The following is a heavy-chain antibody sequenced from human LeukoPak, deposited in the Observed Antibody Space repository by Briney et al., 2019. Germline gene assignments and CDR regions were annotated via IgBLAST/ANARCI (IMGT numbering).Heavy chain of an antibody. V-gene: IGHV4-34*01. CDR1: GGSFSGYY. CDR2: INHSGST. J-gene: IGHJ6*03. D-gene: IGHD2-2*01. Sequence: SETLSLTCAVYGGSFSGYYWSWIRQPPGKGLEWIGEINHSGSTNYNPSLKSRVTISVDTSKNQFSLKLSSVTAADTAVYYCARGRGFGSRLRPTNYYYMDVWGKGTTVTVSS. CDR3: ARGRGFGSRLRPTNYYYMDV.